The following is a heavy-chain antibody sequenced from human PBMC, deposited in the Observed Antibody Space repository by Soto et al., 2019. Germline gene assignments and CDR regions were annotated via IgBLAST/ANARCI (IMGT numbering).Heavy chain of an antibody. Sequence: PSETLSLTCTVSGGSISSSSYYWGWIRQPPGKGLEWIGSIYYSGSTYYNPSLKSRVTISVDTSKNQFSLKLSSVTAADTAVYYCARSSAADRRVPAALAGHGANYYYMDVWGKWTTVTVSS. CDR2: IYYSGST. D-gene: IGHD2-2*01. J-gene: IGHJ6*03. V-gene: IGHV4-39*01. CDR3: ARSSAADRRVPAALAGHGANYYYMDV. CDR1: GGSISSSSYY.